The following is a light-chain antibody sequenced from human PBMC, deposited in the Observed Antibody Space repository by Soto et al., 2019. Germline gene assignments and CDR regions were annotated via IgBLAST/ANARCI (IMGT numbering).Light chain of an antibody. Sequence: DRQLTESPASLSASVRQRITITCRSSQSISRYLNWYQQRPGTAPKVLIFGANSLQSGVPSRFSGSGSGTEFTLTLRSLQPEDSATYYCQQNYGTAGTFGQGTKVDIK. CDR3: QQNYGTAGT. V-gene: IGKV1-39*01. CDR1: QSISRY. CDR2: GAN. J-gene: IGKJ1*01.